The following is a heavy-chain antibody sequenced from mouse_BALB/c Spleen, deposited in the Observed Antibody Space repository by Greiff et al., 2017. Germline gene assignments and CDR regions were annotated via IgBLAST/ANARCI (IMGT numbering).Heavy chain of an antibody. CDR1: GFSLTSYG. Sequence: VKLMESGPDLVAPSQSLSITCTVSGFSLTSYGVHWVRQPPGKGLEWLVVIWSDGSTTYNSALKSRLSISKDNSKSQVFLKMNSLQTDDTAMYYCARQDYGNYWAMDYWGQGTSVTVSS. CDR3: ARQDYGNYWAMDY. D-gene: IGHD2-1*01. J-gene: IGHJ4*01. V-gene: IGHV2-6-2*01. CDR2: IWSDGST.